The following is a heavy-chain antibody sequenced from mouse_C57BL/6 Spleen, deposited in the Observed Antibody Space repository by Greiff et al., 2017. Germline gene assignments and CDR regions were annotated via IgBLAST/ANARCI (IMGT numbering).Heavy chain of an antibody. J-gene: IGHJ4*01. CDR1: GYTFTDYY. Sequence: LVESGAELVRPGASVKLSCKASGYTFTDYYINWVKQRPGQGLEWIGRIYPGSGNTYYNEKFKGKATLTAEKSSRTAYMQLSSLTSADSAVYFWAKGGYDYDCAMDYWGQGTSVTVSS. CDR3: AKGGYDYDCAMDY. D-gene: IGHD2-4*01. CDR2: IYPGSGNT. V-gene: IGHV1-76*01.